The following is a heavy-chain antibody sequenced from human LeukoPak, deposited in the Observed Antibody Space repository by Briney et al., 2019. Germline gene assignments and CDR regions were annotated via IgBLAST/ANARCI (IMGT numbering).Heavy chain of an antibody. D-gene: IGHD3-22*01. CDR1: GFTFSSYS. V-gene: IGHV3-48*04. CDR3: ARVWSSGYTKDY. CDR2: ITGSSRLI. Sequence: GGSLRLSCAASGFTFSSYSMNWVRQAPGMGLQWVSYITGSSRLIYYADSVKGRFTISRDNAKNSVYLQMNSLRAEDTAVYYCARVWSSGYTKDYWGQGTLVTVSS. J-gene: IGHJ4*02.